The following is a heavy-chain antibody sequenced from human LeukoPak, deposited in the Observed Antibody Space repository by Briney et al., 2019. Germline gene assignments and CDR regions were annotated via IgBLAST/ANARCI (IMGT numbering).Heavy chain of an antibody. Sequence: SETLSLTCAVYGGSFSGYYWSWIRQPPGKGLEWIGEINHSGSTNYNPSLKSRVTISVDTSKNQFSLKLSSVTAADTAVYYCARGYIVATYDYWGQGTPVTVSS. D-gene: IGHD5-12*01. CDR3: ARGYIVATYDY. CDR1: GGSFSGYY. CDR2: INHSGST. J-gene: IGHJ4*02. V-gene: IGHV4-34*01.